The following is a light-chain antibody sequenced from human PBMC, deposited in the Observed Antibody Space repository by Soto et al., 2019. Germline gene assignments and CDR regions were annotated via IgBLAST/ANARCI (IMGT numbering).Light chain of an antibody. CDR3: LQRYNWPLT. V-gene: IGKV3-11*01. J-gene: IGKJ4*01. Sequence: TVLTQSQATLSLSTGERVTLSCKASQSIGNSLGWFQQKPGQAPRLLIDDAFNRATGIPARFTGSGSGSDFTLTISSLEPEDFGVYYCLQRYNWPLTFGGGTKVEIK. CDR1: QSIGNS. CDR2: DAF.